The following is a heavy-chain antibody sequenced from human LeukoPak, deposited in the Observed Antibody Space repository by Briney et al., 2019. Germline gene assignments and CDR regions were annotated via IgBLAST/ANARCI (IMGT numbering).Heavy chain of an antibody. Sequence: GSLRLSCAAPGFTGRSKQMSWVRQAPGKGLEWVSVIYSGGSTYYADSVKGRFTISRDNSKNTLYLQMNSLRAEDTAVYYCAKVKAYYYDSSGCLLDYWGQGTLVTVSS. V-gene: IGHV3-66*01. J-gene: IGHJ4*02. CDR2: IYSGGST. CDR3: AKVKAYYYDSSGCLLDY. D-gene: IGHD3-22*01. CDR1: GFTGRSKQ.